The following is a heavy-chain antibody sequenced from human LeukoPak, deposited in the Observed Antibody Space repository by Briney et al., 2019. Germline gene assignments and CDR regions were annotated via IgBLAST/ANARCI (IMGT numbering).Heavy chain of an antibody. Sequence: ASVKVSCKASDYRFINYGISWVRQAPGQGLEWMAWISADTGDTNSAQRFQNRVSMTTDSSTSTAYMELRSLRFDDTAVYYCAGDRSTLYIGDLRAMDVWGKGTTVTISS. V-gene: IGHV1-18*01. J-gene: IGHJ6*03. D-gene: IGHD3-10*01. CDR3: AGDRSTLYIGDLRAMDV. CDR2: ISADTGDT. CDR1: DYRFINYG.